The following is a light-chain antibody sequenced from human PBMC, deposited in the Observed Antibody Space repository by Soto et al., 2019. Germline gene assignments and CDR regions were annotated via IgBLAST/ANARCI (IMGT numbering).Light chain of an antibody. CDR2: AAS. CDR3: QQLNSYPLT. Sequence: IQLTQSPSFLSASVGDRGTITCRASQGISSYLAWYQQKPGKAPKLLIYAASTLQSGVPSRFSGSGSGTEFTLTISSMQPEDFATYYCQQLNSYPLTFGGGTKVDIK. V-gene: IGKV1-9*01. J-gene: IGKJ4*01. CDR1: QGISSY.